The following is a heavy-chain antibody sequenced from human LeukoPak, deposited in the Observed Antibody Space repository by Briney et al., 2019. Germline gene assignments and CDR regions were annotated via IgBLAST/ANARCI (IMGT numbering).Heavy chain of an antibody. CDR1: GFTFSKYW. J-gene: IGHJ4*02. CDR3: ARSSDHMAPGG. Sequence: GGSLRLSCAASGFTFSKYWMNWVRQAPGKGLEWVANIKQDGSERYYVDSVKGRFTISRDNAKKLLSLQMNSLRAEDTAVYYCARSSDHMAPGGWGQGTLVTVSS. D-gene: IGHD2-2*01. CDR2: IKQDGSER. V-gene: IGHV3-7*02.